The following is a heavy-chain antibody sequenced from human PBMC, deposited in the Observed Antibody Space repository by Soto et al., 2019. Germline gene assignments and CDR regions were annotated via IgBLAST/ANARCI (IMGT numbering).Heavy chain of an antibody. J-gene: IGHJ4*02. CDR3: ARGHYGRGY. CDR2: IKPDGSGK. D-gene: IGHD4-17*01. V-gene: IGHV3-7*01. Sequence: GGSLRLSCAASGFTFSSYAMSWVRQALGKGLEWVADIKPDGSGKYYVDSVKGRFTISRDNAKNSVYLQMNSLRAEDTAVYYCARGHYGRGYWGQGTLVTVSS. CDR1: GFTFSSYA.